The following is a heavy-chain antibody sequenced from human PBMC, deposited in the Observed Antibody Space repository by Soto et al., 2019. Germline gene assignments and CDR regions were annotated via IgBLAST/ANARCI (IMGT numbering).Heavy chain of an antibody. Sequence: QVQLVQSGAEVKKPGSSVKVSCKASGGTFSRYAISWVRQAPGQGLEWMGGTIPISGTTHYAQKFQGRVTITADESTSTAYMELSSLRSEDTAVYYCARGPYGYYASSGNYYAEYFQHWGQGTLVTVSS. V-gene: IGHV1-69*12. CDR3: ARGPYGYYASSGNYYAEYFQH. CDR1: GGTFSRYA. J-gene: IGHJ1*01. D-gene: IGHD3-22*01. CDR2: TIPISGTT.